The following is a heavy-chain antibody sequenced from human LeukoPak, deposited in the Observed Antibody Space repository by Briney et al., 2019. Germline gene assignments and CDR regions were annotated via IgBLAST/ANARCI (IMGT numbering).Heavy chain of an antibody. J-gene: IGHJ5*02. CDR1: GDPVLRGSYY. Sequence: PSETLPQTLTGSGDPVLRGSYYWSCIRQPPGKELEWIGYVYHTGSTNYNPSPKSRVTISVDTSKNEFSLKMTSVTAADTAVYYWARGFASGWYSRSDPWGERSSVTVSS. V-gene: IGHV4-61*01. D-gene: IGHD6-19*01. CDR2: VYHTGST. CDR3: ARGFASGWYSRSDP.